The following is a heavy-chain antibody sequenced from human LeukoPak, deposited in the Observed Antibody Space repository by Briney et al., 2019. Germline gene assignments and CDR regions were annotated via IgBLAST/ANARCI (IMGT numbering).Heavy chain of an antibody. Sequence: GGSLRLSCAASGFTFSTYAMHWVRQATGKGLGWVAVILYDGSNKYYADSVKGRFTISRDNSKNTLYLQMNSLRAEDTAVYYCARHPPDCRSSSCRWGGWIGPWGQGTPVTISS. CDR2: ILYDGSNK. V-gene: IGHV3-30-3*01. CDR3: ARHPPDCRSSSCRWGGWIGP. D-gene: IGHD2-2*01. CDR1: GFTFSTYA. J-gene: IGHJ5*02.